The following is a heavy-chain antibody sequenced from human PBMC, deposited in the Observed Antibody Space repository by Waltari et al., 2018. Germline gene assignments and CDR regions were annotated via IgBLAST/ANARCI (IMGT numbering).Heavy chain of an antibody. V-gene: IGHV3-74*01. CDR1: GFIFGAFW. CDR3: ARERRGQSGWYYFDF. CDR2: ITRDGREG. D-gene: IGHD6-19*01. Sequence: EVQLVESGGGLVQPGGSLRLSCTASGFIFGAFWMHWVRQAPGKGLVWVSRITRDGREGTYAESVKGRFTISKDKAKNSLYLQMNSLRAEDTAVYFCARERRGQSGWYYFDFWGQGSRVTVSS. J-gene: IGHJ4*02.